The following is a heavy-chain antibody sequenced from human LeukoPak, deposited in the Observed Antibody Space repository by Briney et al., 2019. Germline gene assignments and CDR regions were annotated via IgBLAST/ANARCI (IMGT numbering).Heavy chain of an antibody. CDR3: ATVGYCSGGSCYDY. D-gene: IGHD2-15*01. Sequence: ASVKVSCKVSGYTLTELSMRWVRQAPGKGLEWMGGFDPEDGETIYAQKFQGRVTMTEDTSTDTAYMELSSLRSEDTAVYYCATVGYCSGGSCYDYWGQGTLVTVSS. V-gene: IGHV1-24*01. J-gene: IGHJ4*02. CDR2: FDPEDGET. CDR1: GYTLTELS.